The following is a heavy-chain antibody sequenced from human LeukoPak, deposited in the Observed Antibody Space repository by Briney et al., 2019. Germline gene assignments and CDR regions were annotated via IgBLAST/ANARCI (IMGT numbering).Heavy chain of an antibody. D-gene: IGHD5-12*01. Sequence: GGSLRLSCATSGFIFNNYWMSWVRQAPGKGLEWVANIKQNASKTFYAASVKGRFTISRDDAKNSLYLQMNSLRAEDTAVYYCARIPYSGTWYWFDPWGQGTLVTVSS. V-gene: IGHV3-7*03. CDR3: ARIPYSGTWYWFDP. CDR2: IKQNASKT. J-gene: IGHJ5*02. CDR1: GFIFNNYW.